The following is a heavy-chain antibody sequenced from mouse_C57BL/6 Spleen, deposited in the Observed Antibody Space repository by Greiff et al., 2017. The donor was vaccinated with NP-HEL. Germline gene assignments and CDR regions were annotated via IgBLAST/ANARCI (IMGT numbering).Heavy chain of an antibody. CDR3: ARHEEHSSGSAWFAY. CDR2: ISSGGSYT. D-gene: IGHD3-2*02. CDR1: GFTFSSYG. Sequence: EVKLVESGGDLVKPGGSLKLSCAASGFTFSSYGMSWVRQTPDKRLEWVATISSGGSYTYYPDSVKGRFTISRDNAKNTLYLQMSRLKSEDTAMYYCARHEEHSSGSAWFAYWGQGTLVTVSA. V-gene: IGHV5-6*01. J-gene: IGHJ3*01.